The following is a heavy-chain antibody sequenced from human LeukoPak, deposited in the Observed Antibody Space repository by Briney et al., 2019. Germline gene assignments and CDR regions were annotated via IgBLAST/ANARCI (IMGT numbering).Heavy chain of an antibody. Sequence: ASVKVSCEASGYIFSDYYIHWVRQAPGRGLEWMGWINPRSGNTKYGQKFQGRVNLTRDTSIQTIYTEMTSLKFDDTAIYYCARKTPTGAYDYDPWGQGTLITVSS. CDR1: GYIFSDYY. V-gene: IGHV1-2*02. D-gene: IGHD3-16*01. CDR3: ARKTPTGAYDYDP. J-gene: IGHJ5*02. CDR2: INPRSGNT.